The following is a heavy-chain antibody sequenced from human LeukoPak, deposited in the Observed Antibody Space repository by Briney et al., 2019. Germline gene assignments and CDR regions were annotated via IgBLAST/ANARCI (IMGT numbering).Heavy chain of an antibody. V-gene: IGHV4-34*01. CDR1: GGSFSGYY. J-gene: IGHJ4*02. CDR2: INHSGST. D-gene: IGHD3-16*01. Sequence: SETLSLTCAVYGGSFSGYYWSWIRQPPGKGLEWTGEINHSGSTNYNPSLTSRVTISVNTSKNQFSLKLSSVTAADTAVYYCAWGSYLDYWGQGTLVTVSA. CDR3: AWGSYLDY.